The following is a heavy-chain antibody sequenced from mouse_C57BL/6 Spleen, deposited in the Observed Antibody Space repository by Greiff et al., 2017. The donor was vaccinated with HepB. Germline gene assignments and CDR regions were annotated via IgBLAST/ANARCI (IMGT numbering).Heavy chain of an antibody. CDR2: ISYDGSN. D-gene: IGHD2-3*01. Sequence: EVQVVESGPGLVKPSQSLSLTCSVTGYSITSGYYWNWIRQFPGNKLEWMGYISYDGSNNYNPSLKNRISITRDTSKNQFFLKLNSVTTEDTATYYCAREDGSWFAYWGQGTLVTVSA. J-gene: IGHJ3*01. V-gene: IGHV3-6*01. CDR1: GYSITSGYY. CDR3: AREDGSWFAY.